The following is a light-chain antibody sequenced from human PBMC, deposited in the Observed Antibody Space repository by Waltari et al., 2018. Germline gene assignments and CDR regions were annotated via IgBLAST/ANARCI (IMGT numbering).Light chain of an antibody. Sequence: SELTQDPAVSVALGQTVRIKCQGASLRSYDASWYQQKPGQAPVLVIYGKNNRPSGIPDRFSGSSSGNTASLTITGAQAEDEADYYCNSRDSSGTVVFGGGTKLTVL. CDR2: GKN. J-gene: IGLJ2*01. V-gene: IGLV3-19*01. CDR3: NSRDSSGTVV. CDR1: SLRSYD.